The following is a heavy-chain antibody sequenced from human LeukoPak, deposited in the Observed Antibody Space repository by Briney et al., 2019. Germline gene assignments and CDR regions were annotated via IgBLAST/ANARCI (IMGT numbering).Heavy chain of an antibody. CDR2: INPNSGGT. V-gene: IGHV1-2*02. D-gene: IGHD2-2*01. J-gene: IGHJ6*02. CDR1: GYTFTGYY. Sequence: ASVKVSCKASGYTFTGYYMHWVRQAPGQGLEWVGWINPNSGGTNYAQKFQGRVTMTRDTSISTAYMELSRLRSDDTAVYYCARDQPIVVVPAALYYYYYGMDVWGQGTTVTVSS. CDR3: ARDQPIVVVPAALYYYYYGMDV.